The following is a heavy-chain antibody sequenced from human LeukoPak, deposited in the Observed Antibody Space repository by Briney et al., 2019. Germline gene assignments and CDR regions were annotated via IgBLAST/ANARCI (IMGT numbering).Heavy chain of an antibody. CDR1: GFTFSSYA. CDR2: ISYDGSNK. Sequence: GRSLRLSCAASGFTFSSYAMHWVRQAPGKGLEWVAVISYDGSNKYYADSVKGRFTISRDNSKNTLYLQMNSLRAEDTAVYYCARERGYPGHDYFDYWGQGTLVTVSS. CDR3: ARERGYPGHDYFDY. D-gene: IGHD2-15*01. J-gene: IGHJ4*02. V-gene: IGHV3-30-3*01.